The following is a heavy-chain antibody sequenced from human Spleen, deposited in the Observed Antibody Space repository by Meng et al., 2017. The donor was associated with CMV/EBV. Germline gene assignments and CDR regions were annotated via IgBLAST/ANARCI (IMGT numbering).Heavy chain of an antibody. J-gene: IGHJ5*02. V-gene: IGHV4-59*01. Sequence: SETLSLTCTVSGGSISSYYWNWIRQPPGKGLEWIGYIYYSGSTNYNPSLKSRVTISIDTSKNHFSLNLSSVTAADTAVYYCARDLRNYNILTGYYDGDWFDPWGRGTLVTVSS. CDR2: IYYSGST. D-gene: IGHD3-9*01. CDR3: ARDLRNYNILTGYYDGDWFDP. CDR1: GGSISSYY.